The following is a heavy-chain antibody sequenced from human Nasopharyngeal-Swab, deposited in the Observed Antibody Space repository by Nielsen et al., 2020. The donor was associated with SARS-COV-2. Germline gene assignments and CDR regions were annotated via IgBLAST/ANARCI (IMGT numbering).Heavy chain of an antibody. CDR1: GFTFSSYE. J-gene: IGHJ4*02. V-gene: IGHV3-48*03. Sequence: GESLKISCAASGFTFSSYEMNWVRQAPGKGLEWVSYISSSGSTIYYADSVKGRFTISRDNAKNSLYLQMNSLRAEDTAVYCCARDKPGITIFGVVIGPFDYWGQGTLVTVSS. CDR3: ARDKPGITIFGVVIGPFDY. CDR2: ISSSGSTI. D-gene: IGHD3-3*01.